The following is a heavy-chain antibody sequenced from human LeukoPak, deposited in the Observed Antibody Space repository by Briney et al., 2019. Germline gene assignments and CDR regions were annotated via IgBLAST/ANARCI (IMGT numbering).Heavy chain of an antibody. D-gene: IGHD6-13*01. CDR2: ISASGGST. CDR3: AHPTEYSSSWYGNWFDP. CDR1: GFTFSSYA. Sequence: GGSLRLSCAASGFTFSSYAMSWVRQAPGKGLEWVSAISASGGSTYYADSVKGRFTISRDNSKNTLYLQMNSLRAEDTAVYYCAHPTEYSSSWYGNWFDPWGQGTPVTVSS. V-gene: IGHV3-23*01. J-gene: IGHJ5*02.